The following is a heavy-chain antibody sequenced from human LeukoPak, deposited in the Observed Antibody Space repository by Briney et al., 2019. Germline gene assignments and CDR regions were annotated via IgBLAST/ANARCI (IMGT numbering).Heavy chain of an antibody. CDR3: AKGSARRWFWYFDY. J-gene: IGHJ4*02. Sequence: GSLRLSCVASGFTFSSYEMNWVRQAPGKGLEWLSYIGSSDSTTHYADSVKGRFTISRDNSKNTLYLQMNSLRAEDTAVYYCAKGSARRWFWYFDYWGQGTLVTVSS. D-gene: IGHD4-23*01. CDR1: GFTFSSYE. V-gene: IGHV3-48*03. CDR2: IGSSDSTT.